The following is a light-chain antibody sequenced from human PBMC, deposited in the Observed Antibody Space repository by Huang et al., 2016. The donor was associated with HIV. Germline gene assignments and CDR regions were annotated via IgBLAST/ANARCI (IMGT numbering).Light chain of an antibody. CDR1: QSINNK. Sequence: IVMTQSPATLSVSPGERATLSCRDSQSINNKFAWYQQRPGQDHRLLIEGASTRATDIPARFSGSGSGTEFTLTFNSLQSEDSAIYYCQQYETWPETFGQGTKLEIK. J-gene: IGKJ2*01. CDR3: QQYETWPET. CDR2: GAS. V-gene: IGKV3-15*01.